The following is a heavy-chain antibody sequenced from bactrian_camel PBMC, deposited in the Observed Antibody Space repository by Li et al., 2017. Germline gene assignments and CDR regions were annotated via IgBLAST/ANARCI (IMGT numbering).Heavy chain of an antibody. J-gene: IGHJ4*01. CDR3: AKDRDGEQ. CDR1: GDRNSRYC. D-gene: IGHD4*01. Sequence: HVQLVESGGGSVQAGGSLRLSCAASGDRNSRYCMGWFRQAPGKIQEGVARIERDGRTSYADSVKGRFTISRGNRNVVYLQLNSLRTEDTAMYYCAKDRDGEQRGQGTQVTVS. CDR2: IERDGRT. V-gene: IGHV3S53*01.